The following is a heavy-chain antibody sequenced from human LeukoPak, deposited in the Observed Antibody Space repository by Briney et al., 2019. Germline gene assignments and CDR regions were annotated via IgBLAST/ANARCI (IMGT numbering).Heavy chain of an antibody. CDR3: ARDLMYCSGGSCYPYYFDY. D-gene: IGHD2-15*01. J-gene: IGHJ4*02. CDR2: ISSSSSYI. V-gene: IGHV3-11*06. CDR1: GFTFSDYY. Sequence: PGGSLRLSCATSGFTFSDYYMSWIRQAPGKGLEWVSSISSSSSYIYYADSVKGRFTISRDNARNSLYLQMNSLRAEDTAVYYCARDLMYCSGGSCYPYYFDYWGQGTLVTVSS.